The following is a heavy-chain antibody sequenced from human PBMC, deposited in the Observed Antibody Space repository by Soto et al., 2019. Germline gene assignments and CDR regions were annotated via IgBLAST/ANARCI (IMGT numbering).Heavy chain of an antibody. CDR2: ISSSSYI. V-gene: IGHV3-21*01. J-gene: IGHJ4*02. Sequence: GGSLRLSCAASGFTFSSYSMNWVRQAPGKGLEWVSSISSSSYIYYADSVKGRFTISRDNAKNSLYLQMNSLRAEDTAVYYCSPVLGETIPHYWGQGTLVTVSS. CDR3: SPVLGETIPHY. D-gene: IGHD2-8*01. CDR1: GFTFSSYS.